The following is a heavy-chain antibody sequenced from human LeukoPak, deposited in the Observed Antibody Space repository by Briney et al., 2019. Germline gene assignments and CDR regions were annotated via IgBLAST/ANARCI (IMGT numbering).Heavy chain of an antibody. V-gene: IGHV1-18*01. CDR2: ISAQNGNT. CDR3: ARESNGGYGFDY. D-gene: IGHD5-12*01. Sequence: ASVNVSCKSSGYMFTSHGIHWLRQAPGQGLERMGWISAQNGNTNYMQQFLGRVTMTRDTSASTVYMEVRSLKSDDTAVYYCARESNGGYGFDYWGQGTPVTVAS. J-gene: IGHJ4*02. CDR1: GYMFTSHG.